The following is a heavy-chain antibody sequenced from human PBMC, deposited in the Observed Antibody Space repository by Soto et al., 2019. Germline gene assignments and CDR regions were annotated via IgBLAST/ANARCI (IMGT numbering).Heavy chain of an antibody. CDR3: ARVGSSPYYYYGMDV. D-gene: IGHD6-6*01. V-gene: IGHV1-2*02. J-gene: IGHJ6*02. CDR2: INPNSGGT. CDR1: GYTFTGYY. Sequence: ASVKVSCKASGYTFTGYYMHWVRQAPGQGLEWMGWINPNSGGTNYAQKFQGRVTMTRDTSISTAYMELSRLRSDDTAVYYCARVGSSPYYYYGMDVWGQGTTVTVSS.